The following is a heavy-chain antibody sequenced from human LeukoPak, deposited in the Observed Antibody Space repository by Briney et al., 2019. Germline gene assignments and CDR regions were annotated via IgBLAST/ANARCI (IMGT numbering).Heavy chain of an antibody. V-gene: IGHV1-24*01. CDR1: GYTLTELS. Sequence: ASVTVSCKVSGYTLTELSMHWVRQAPGKGLEWMGGFDPEDGETIYAQKFQGRVTMTEDTSTDTAYMELSSLRSEDTAVYYCATAPMYSGSYFDYWGQGTLVTVSS. CDR3: ATAPMYSGSYFDY. CDR2: FDPEDGET. D-gene: IGHD1-26*01. J-gene: IGHJ4*02.